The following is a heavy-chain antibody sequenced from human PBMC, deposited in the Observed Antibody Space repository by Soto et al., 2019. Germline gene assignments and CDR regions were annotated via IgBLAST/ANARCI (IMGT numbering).Heavy chain of an antibody. D-gene: IGHD2-8*01. CDR2: ISAYNGNT. Sequence: ASVKVSCKASGYTFTSYGISWVRQAPGQGLEWMGWISAYNGNTNYAQNFWGRFTMTTDTSTSTAYMGLRSLSSDDTAVFYCARERGYCTKGVCYTKDYYGMDVGGQGTTVTVSS. CDR3: ARERGYCTKGVCYTKDYYGMDV. V-gene: IGHV1-18*01. J-gene: IGHJ6*02. CDR1: GYTFTSYG.